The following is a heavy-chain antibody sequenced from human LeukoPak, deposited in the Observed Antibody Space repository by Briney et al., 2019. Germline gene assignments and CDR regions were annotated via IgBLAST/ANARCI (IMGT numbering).Heavy chain of an antibody. Sequence: SETLSLTCTVSGGSISSYYWSWIRQPPGKGLEWIGYIYYSGSTNYNPSLKSRVTISVDTSKNQFSLKLSSVTAADTAVYYCARVGRYDFWSGVDYFHYWGQGTLVTASS. CDR1: GGSISSYY. V-gene: IGHV4-59*01. J-gene: IGHJ4*02. CDR3: ARVGRYDFWSGVDYFHY. CDR2: IYYSGST. D-gene: IGHD3-3*01.